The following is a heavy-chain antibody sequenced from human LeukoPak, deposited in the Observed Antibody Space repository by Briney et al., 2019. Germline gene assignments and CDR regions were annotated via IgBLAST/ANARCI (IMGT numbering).Heavy chain of an antibody. CDR3: ARGWFGEFIDY. V-gene: IGHV4-59*01. CDR2: IYYSGST. CDR1: GGSFSGYY. D-gene: IGHD3-10*01. J-gene: IGHJ4*02. Sequence: SETLSLTCAVYGGSFSGYYWSWIRQPPGKGLEWIGYIYYSGSTNYNPSLKSRVTISVDTSKNQFSLKLSSVTAADTAVYYCARGWFGEFIDYWGQGTLVTVSS.